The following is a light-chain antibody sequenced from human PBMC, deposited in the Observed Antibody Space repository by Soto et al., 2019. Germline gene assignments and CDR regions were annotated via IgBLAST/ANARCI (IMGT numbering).Light chain of an antibody. J-gene: IGLJ1*01. CDR2: RVS. CDR1: SSDVGGYNY. V-gene: IGLV2-14*03. Sequence: QSVLTQPASVSGSPGQSITISCTGTSSDVGGYNYVSWYQQHPGKAPKLMIYRVSHRPSGVSNRFSGSKSGNTASLTISGLQAEDEADYFCSSYTPSTTYVFGTGTKVTVL. CDR3: SSYTPSTTYV.